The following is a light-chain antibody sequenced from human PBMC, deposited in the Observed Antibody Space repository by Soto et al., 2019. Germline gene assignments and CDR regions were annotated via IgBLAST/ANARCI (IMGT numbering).Light chain of an antibody. CDR3: QSYDTTLSGLV. CDR2: EVS. CDR1: SGDVGGYYY. V-gene: IGLV2-14*01. Sequence: QSVLTQPASVSGSPGQSITISCTGTSGDVGGYYYVSWYQQLPGKAPKLMISEVSNRPSGVPDRFSGSKSDTSASLAITGLQAEDEADYYCQSYDTTLSGLVFGGGTKLTVL. J-gene: IGLJ3*02.